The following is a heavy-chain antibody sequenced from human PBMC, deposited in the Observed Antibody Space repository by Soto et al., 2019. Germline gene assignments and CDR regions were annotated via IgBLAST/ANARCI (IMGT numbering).Heavy chain of an antibody. CDR2: IDPSDSQT. V-gene: IGHV5-10-1*01. D-gene: IGHD3-22*01. Sequence: PGESLKISCNGSGYSFAGYWITWVRQMLGKGLEWMGRIDPSDSQTYYSPSFRGHVTISAAKSITTVFLQWSSLRASDTAMYYCARQIYDSDSGPNFQYYFDSWGQGTLVTVSS. CDR1: GYSFAGYW. J-gene: IGHJ4*02. CDR3: ARQIYDSDSGPNFQYYFDS.